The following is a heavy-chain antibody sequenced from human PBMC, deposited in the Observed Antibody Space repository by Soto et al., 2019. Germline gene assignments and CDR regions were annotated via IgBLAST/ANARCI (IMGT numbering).Heavy chain of an antibody. Sequence: GESLQISCKCSGYGFSTYWIGWLRQMPGKGVEWMGIIIPDDANTRYSPSFQGQVTISVDKSLSTTYLQWRSLKASDSAMDYCARSYYDGHGYYPEAWGQGTLVTVSS. J-gene: IGHJ5*02. CDR3: ARSYYDGHGYYPEA. V-gene: IGHV5-51*01. D-gene: IGHD3-22*01. CDR2: IIPDDANT. CDR1: GYGFSTYW.